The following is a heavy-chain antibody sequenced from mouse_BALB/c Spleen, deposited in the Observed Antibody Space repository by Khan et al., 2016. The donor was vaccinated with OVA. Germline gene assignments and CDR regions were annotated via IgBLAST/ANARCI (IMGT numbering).Heavy chain of an antibody. CDR3: GGGGGGDRFAY. J-gene: IGHJ3*01. Sequence: QVRLQQSGAELVRPGVSVKISCKGSGYTFTDFTMHWVKQSHAKSLEWIGVISTYYGDASYNQNFKGKATMTVDKSSSTAYMELARLTSEDSAIYVCGGGGGGDRFAYWGQGTLVTVSA. V-gene: IGHV1S137*01. CDR2: ISTYYGDA. CDR1: GYTFTDFT.